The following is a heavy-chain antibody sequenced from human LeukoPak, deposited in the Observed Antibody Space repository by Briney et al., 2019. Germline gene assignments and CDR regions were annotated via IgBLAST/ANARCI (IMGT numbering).Heavy chain of an antibody. J-gene: IGHJ4*02. D-gene: IGHD4-11*01. CDR1: GHTFTVYS. V-gene: IGHV1-2*02. CDR2: INPNSGGT. CDR3: ARDAIVRDYSNSDY. Sequence: GASVKVSCKASGHTFTVYSIHRVRQAPGQGLEWMGWINPNSGGTNYAQKFQGRVTMTRDTSISTACMELSRLTSDDTAVYYCARDAIVRDYSNSDYWGQGTLVTVSS.